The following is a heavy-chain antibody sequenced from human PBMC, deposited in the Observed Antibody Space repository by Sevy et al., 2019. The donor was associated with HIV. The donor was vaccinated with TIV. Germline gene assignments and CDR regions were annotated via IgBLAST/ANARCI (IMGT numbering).Heavy chain of an antibody. CDR2: ITSTSDYI. Sequence: GGSLRLSCAASGFTFSSYNMNWVRQAPGKGLEWVSSITSTSDYIYHADSLKGRCTISRDNAKTLLYLQMNSLRAEETAVYYCARGPPPFYGMDVWGQGTTVTVSS. V-gene: IGHV3-21*06. J-gene: IGHJ6*02. CDR3: ARGPPPFYGMDV. CDR1: GFTFSSYN.